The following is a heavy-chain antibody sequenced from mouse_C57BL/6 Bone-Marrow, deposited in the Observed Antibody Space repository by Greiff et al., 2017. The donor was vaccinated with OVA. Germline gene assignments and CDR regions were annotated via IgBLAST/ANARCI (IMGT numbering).Heavy chain of an antibody. D-gene: IGHD4-1*02. J-gene: IGHJ4*01. CDR3: ARFNWDGGYAMDY. Sequence: QVQLKQPGAELVKPGASVKLSSYWMQWVNQRPGQGLEWIGEIDPSDSYTTYNQKFKGKDTLTVDTSSSTAYMQLSSLTSEDSAVYYCARFNWDGGYAMDYWGQGTSVTVSS. CDR1: YW. V-gene: IGHV1-50*01. CDR2: IDPSDSYT.